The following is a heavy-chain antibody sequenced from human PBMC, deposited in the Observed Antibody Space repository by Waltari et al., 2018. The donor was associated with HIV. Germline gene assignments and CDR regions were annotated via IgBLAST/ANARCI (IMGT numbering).Heavy chain of an antibody. J-gene: IGHJ4*02. Sequence: QVQLVQSGAEVKKPGSSVKVSCRASGDTFRPFTFSWVRQAPGQGLEWMGGITPICKTTKYARKFQDRVTLTADESTRKTYMELTSLRSDDTAMYYCARNGDYAPAYWGQGTLVTVSS. V-gene: IGHV1-69*01. D-gene: IGHD4-17*01. CDR1: GDTFRPFT. CDR2: ITPICKTT. CDR3: ARNGDYAPAY.